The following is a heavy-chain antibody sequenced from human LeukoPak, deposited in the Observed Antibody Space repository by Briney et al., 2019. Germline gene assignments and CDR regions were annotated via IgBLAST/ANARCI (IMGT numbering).Heavy chain of an antibody. J-gene: IGHJ2*01. D-gene: IGHD6-19*01. CDR3: ARVEYSSGWYNWYFDL. Sequence: SGPALVKPTQTLTLTCTFSGFSLSTSGMCVSWVRQPPGKALEWLALIDWDDDKYYSTSLKTRLTISKDTSKNQVVLTMTNMDPVDTATYYCARVEYSSGWYNWYFDLWGRGTLVTVSS. V-gene: IGHV2-70*20. CDR1: GFSLSTSGMC. CDR2: IDWDDDK.